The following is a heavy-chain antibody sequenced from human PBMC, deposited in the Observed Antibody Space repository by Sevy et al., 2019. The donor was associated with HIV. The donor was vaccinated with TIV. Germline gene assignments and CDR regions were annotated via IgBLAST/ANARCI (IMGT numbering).Heavy chain of an antibody. CDR3: AREGCTKPHDY. CDR1: GFTFSKYS. J-gene: IGHJ4*02. Sequence: GGSLRLSCAASGFTFSKYSMSWVRQPPGKGLDWVSTLSFGCGEINYADSVKGRFTISRDNSKCSVYLQMNNLRPEDTAVYYCAREGCTKPHDYWGQRTLVTVSS. V-gene: IGHV3-23*01. D-gene: IGHD2-8*01. CDR2: LSFGCGEI.